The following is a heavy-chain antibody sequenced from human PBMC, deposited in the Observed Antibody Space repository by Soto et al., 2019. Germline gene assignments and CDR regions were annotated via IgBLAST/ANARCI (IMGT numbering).Heavy chain of an antibody. V-gene: IGHV4-59*01. Sequence: QVQLQESGPGLVKPSETLSLTCTVSGGSISSYYWSWIRQPPGKGLEWIGYIYYSGSTNYNPSLRRRVTISVDTSKNQFSLKLSSVTAVDTAVYYCARQNIVATQGAFDIWGQGTMVTVSS. CDR1: GGSISSYY. J-gene: IGHJ3*02. CDR2: IYYSGST. D-gene: IGHD5-12*01. CDR3: ARQNIVATQGAFDI.